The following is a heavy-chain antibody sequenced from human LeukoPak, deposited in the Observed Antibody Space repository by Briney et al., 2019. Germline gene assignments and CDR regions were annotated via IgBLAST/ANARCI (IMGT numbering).Heavy chain of an antibody. CDR1: GFTFSRYD. D-gene: IGHD2-2*01. CDR3: ARGRASNSWYVDS. V-gene: IGHV3-13*01. Sequence: GGSLRLSCAASGFTFSRYDMHWVRQGPGKGLEWVSGIVTAGDTYYPGSVKGRFTISRENAKNSLYLQMNNLRVGDTAVYYCARGRASNSWYVDSWGQGTLVTVSS. J-gene: IGHJ4*02. CDR2: IVTAGDT.